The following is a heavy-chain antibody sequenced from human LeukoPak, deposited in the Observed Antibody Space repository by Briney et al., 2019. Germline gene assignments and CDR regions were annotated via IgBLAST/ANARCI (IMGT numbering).Heavy chain of an antibody. V-gene: IGHV3-74*01. CDR3: ARGVFYSSDYSNCFDP. J-gene: IGHJ5*02. D-gene: IGHD6-19*01. CDR2: ISTDGSAT. Sequence: GGSLRLSCAASGFTFSTYWMHWVRQAPGKGLVWVSRISTDGSATVYADSVKGRFTISRDDAKTSLYLQMNSLRAEDTAVYYCARGVFYSSDYSNCFDPWGQGTLVTVSS. CDR1: GFTFSTYW.